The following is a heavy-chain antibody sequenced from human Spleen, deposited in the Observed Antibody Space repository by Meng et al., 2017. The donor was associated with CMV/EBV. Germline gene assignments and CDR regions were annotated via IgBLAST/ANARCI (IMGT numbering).Heavy chain of an antibody. V-gene: IGHV4-34*01. CDR3: ARGVGATEGDY. Sequence: LTCAVYGVSFSGYYWSWIRQPPGKGLEWIGEINHSGSTNYNPSLKSRVTISVDTSKNQFSLKLSSVTAADTAVYYCARGVGATEGDYWGQGTLVTVSS. CDR2: INHSGST. CDR1: GVSFSGYY. D-gene: IGHD1-26*01. J-gene: IGHJ4*02.